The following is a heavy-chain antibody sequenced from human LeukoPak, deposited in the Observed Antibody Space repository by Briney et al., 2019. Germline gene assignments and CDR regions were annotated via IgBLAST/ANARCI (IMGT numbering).Heavy chain of an antibody. Sequence: GGSLRLSCAASGFTFSSYGMHWVRQAPGKGLEWVAVISYDGSNKYYADSVKGRFTISRDNSKNTLYLQMNSLRAEDTAVYYCAKDQGPGCSSTSCRSPNFDYWGQGTLVTVSS. CDR2: ISYDGSNK. CDR3: AKDQGPGCSSTSCRSPNFDY. D-gene: IGHD2-2*01. J-gene: IGHJ4*02. CDR1: GFTFSSYG. V-gene: IGHV3-30*18.